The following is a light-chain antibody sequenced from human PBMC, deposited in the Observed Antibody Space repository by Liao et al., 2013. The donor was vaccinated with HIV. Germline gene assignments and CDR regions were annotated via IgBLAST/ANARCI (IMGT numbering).Light chain of an antibody. CDR1: QLGNKN. Sequence: SYELTQPPSVSVSPGQTASITCSGDQLGNKNICWYQQKPGQSPVLVIYEDDKRPSGIPERFSGSNSGNTATLTISGTQAMDDADYYCQRWDSSTACVVFGGGTKLTVL. J-gene: IGLJ2*01. CDR2: EDD. CDR3: QRWDSSTACVV. V-gene: IGLV3-1*01.